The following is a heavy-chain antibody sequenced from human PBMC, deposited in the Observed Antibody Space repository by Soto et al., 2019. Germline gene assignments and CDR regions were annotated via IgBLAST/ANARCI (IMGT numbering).Heavy chain of an antibody. CDR3: ARPLYCSSTSCYKGLDV. D-gene: IGHD2-2*02. J-gene: IGHJ6*02. CDR1: GYTFTSYY. CDR2: INPSGGST. Sequence: SVQVSCQASGYTFTSYYMHWVRQAPGQELEWMGIINPSGGSTSYAQIFQGRVTMTRDTSTSTVYMELSSLRSEDTAVYCCARPLYCSSTSCYKGLDVWGQGTTVTVSS. V-gene: IGHV1-46*01.